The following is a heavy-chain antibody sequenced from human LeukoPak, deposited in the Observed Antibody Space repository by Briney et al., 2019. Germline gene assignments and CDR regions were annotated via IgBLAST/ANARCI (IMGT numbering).Heavy chain of an antibody. CDR1: GGSISSFY. Sequence: SETLSLTCTVSGGSISSFYWSWIRQPPGKGLEWIGYIYYTGNTDYNPSLKSRVTISVDTSKNQFSLKVSSVTAADTAVYYCARRNGYNSRFDPWGQGTLVTVFS. CDR3: ARRNGYNSRFDP. J-gene: IGHJ5*02. CDR2: IYYTGNT. D-gene: IGHD5-24*01. V-gene: IGHV4-59*08.